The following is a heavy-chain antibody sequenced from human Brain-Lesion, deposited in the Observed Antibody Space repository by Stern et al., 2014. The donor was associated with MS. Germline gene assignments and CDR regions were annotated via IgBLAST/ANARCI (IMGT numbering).Heavy chain of an antibody. D-gene: IGHD1-1*01. CDR3: ARDYRSRYTTKAPGYYGMDV. V-gene: IGHV3-7*01. J-gene: IGHJ6*02. CDR2: IKEDGREK. CDR1: GFTFSSYW. Sequence: EVQLVESGGGLVQPGGSLRLSCAATGFTFSSYWMTWVRQAPGKGLEWVANIKEDGREKYYVDSVKGRFTISRDNAKNSLYLQMNSLRAEDTAVYYCARDYRSRYTTKAPGYYGMDVWGQGTTVTVSS.